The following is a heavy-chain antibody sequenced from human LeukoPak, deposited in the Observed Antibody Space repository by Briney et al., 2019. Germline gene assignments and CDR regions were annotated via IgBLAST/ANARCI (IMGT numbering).Heavy chain of an antibody. CDR2: IIPIFGTA. V-gene: IGHV1-69*13. CDR1: GGTFSSYA. Sequence: SVKVSCKASGGTFSSYAISWVRQAPGQGLEWMGGIIPIFGTANYAQKFQGRVTITADESTSTAYMELSSLRSEDMAVYYCARSGVYCSGGSCYLPFAYWGQGTLVTVSS. D-gene: IGHD2-15*01. J-gene: IGHJ4*02. CDR3: ARSGVYCSGGSCYLPFAY.